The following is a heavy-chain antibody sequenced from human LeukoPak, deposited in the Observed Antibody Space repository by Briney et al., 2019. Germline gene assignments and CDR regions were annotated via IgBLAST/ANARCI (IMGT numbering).Heavy chain of an antibody. CDR3: ARRYSSGWYGFDP. CDR1: GGSFSGYY. J-gene: IGHJ5*02. D-gene: IGHD6-19*01. CDR2: INHSGST. Sequence: SETLSLTCAVYGGSFSGYYWSWIRQPPGKGLEWIGEINHSGSTNYNPSLKSRVTISVDTSKNQFSLKLSSVTAADTAVYYCARRYSSGWYGFDPWGQGTLVTVSS. V-gene: IGHV4-34*01.